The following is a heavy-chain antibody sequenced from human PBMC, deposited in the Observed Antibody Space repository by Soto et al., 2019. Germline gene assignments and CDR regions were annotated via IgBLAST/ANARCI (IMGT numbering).Heavy chain of an antibody. J-gene: IGHJ6*02. CDR2: ITTSTTYI. CDR1: GFTFGNYA. Sequence: EVQLVESGGGLVKPGGSLRLSCAASGFTFGNYAINWVRQAPGKGLEWVSSITTSTTYIYYADSVKGRFTISRDNAKNSMYLQMNSLRAEDTAVYYCAREIRNYYGMDVWGQGTTVTVSS. V-gene: IGHV3-21*01. CDR3: AREIRNYYGMDV. D-gene: IGHD3-3*01.